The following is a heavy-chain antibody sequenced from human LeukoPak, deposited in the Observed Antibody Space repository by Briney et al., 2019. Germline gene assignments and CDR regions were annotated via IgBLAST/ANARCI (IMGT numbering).Heavy chain of an antibody. CDR1: GYTFTGYY. CDR2: INPNSGGT. Sequence: GASVKVSCKASGYTFTGYYMHWVRQAPGQGLEWMGRINPNSGGTNYAQKFQGRVTMTRDTSISTAYMELSRLRSDDTAAYYCASYCSGGSCYSRSFDYWGQGTLVTVSS. CDR3: ASYCSGGSCYSRSFDY. D-gene: IGHD2-15*01. J-gene: IGHJ4*02. V-gene: IGHV1-2*06.